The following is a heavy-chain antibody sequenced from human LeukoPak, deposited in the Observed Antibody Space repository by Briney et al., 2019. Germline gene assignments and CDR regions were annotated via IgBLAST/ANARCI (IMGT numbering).Heavy chain of an antibody. D-gene: IGHD1-26*01. CDR1: GVSISSSSYY. Sequence: SETLSLTCTVSGVSISSSSYYWNWIRQPPGKGLEWIGNIKYGGSTYYNPSLKSRVTISVDTPKNQFSLKLSSVTAADTAVFYCARRIGGSAEIDYWGQGTLVTVSS. J-gene: IGHJ4*02. V-gene: IGHV4-39*01. CDR2: IKYGGST. CDR3: ARRIGGSAEIDY.